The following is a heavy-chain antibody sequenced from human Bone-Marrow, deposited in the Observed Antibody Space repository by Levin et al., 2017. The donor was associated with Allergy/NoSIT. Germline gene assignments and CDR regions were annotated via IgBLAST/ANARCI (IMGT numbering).Heavy chain of an antibody. CDR3: ARGGIAEPGQLAY. J-gene: IGHJ4*02. Sequence: PGESLKISCAASGFSFYTYAMTWVRQAPGKGLEWVSSIGRGSDTYYADSVKGRFTISRDNSEDTLSLQMSSLRVDDTAVYYCARGGIAEPGQLAYWGQGTLVTVSS. CDR1: GFSFYTYA. CDR2: IGRGSDT. D-gene: IGHD6-13*01. V-gene: IGHV3-23*01.